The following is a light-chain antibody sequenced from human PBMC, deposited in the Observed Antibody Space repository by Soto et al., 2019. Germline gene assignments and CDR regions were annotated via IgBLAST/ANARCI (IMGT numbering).Light chain of an antibody. Sequence: QSVLTQSPSASASLGASVKLTCTLSSGHSNYAIAWHQQQPQKGPRYLMKVDSDGSHIKGDGIPDRFSGSSSGAERYLTISSLQSEDEADYYCQTWGTGVVLIGGGTKLTVL. J-gene: IGLJ2*01. CDR2: VDSDGSH. V-gene: IGLV4-69*01. CDR1: SGHSNYA. CDR3: QTWGTGVVL.